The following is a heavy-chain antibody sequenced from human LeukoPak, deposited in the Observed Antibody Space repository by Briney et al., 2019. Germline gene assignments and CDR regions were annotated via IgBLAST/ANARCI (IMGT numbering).Heavy chain of an antibody. V-gene: IGHV3-23*01. CDR2: ISGSSGST. Sequence: GGSPRLSCAASGFTFSSYAMSWVRQAPGKGLEWVSAISGSSGSTYYADSVKGRFTISRDNSKNTLYLQMNSLRAEDTAVHYCAKSLVPQGYFDYWGQGTLVTVSS. D-gene: IGHD2-2*01. CDR3: AKSLVPQGYFDY. J-gene: IGHJ4*02. CDR1: GFTFSSYA.